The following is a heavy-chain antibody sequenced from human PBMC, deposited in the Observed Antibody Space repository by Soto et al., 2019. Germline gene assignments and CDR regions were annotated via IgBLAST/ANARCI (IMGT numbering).Heavy chain of an antibody. J-gene: IGHJ6*02. CDR3: ARDLLQTPWGYYGMDV. CDR1: GFTFSDYY. Sequence: GGSLRLSCAASGFTFSDYYMGWIRQAPGKGLEWVSYISSSSSYTNYADSVKGRFTISRDNAKNSLYLQMNSLRAEDTAVYYCARDLLQTPWGYYGMDVWGQGTTVTVSS. CDR2: ISSSSSYT. D-gene: IGHD3-16*01. V-gene: IGHV3-11*06.